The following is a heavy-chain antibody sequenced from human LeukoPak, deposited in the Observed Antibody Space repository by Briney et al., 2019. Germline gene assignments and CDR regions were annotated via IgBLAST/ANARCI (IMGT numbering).Heavy chain of an antibody. CDR2: ISYDGSYK. Sequence: PGRSLRLSCAASGFTFSSYAMHWVRQAPGKGLEWVAVISYDGSYKYYADSVKGRFTISRDNSKNTLYLQMNSLRAEDTAMYYCARDREDIVVVPAAMSMDVWGRGTTVTVSS. CDR3: ARDREDIVVVPAAMSMDV. J-gene: IGHJ6*04. CDR1: GFTFSSYA. D-gene: IGHD2-2*01. V-gene: IGHV3-30*04.